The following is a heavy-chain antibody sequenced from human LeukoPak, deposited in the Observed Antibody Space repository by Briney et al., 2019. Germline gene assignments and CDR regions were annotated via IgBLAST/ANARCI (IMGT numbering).Heavy chain of an antibody. Sequence: ASVKVSCKASGYTFTSYDINWVRQATGQGLEWMGWMNPNSGNTGYAQKFQGRVTMTRNTSISTAYMELSSLRSEDTAVYYCARVPIRFLGFDPWGQGTLVTVSS. CDR3: ARVPIRFLGFDP. CDR2: MNPNSGNT. J-gene: IGHJ5*02. D-gene: IGHD3-3*01. V-gene: IGHV1-8*01. CDR1: GYTFTSYD.